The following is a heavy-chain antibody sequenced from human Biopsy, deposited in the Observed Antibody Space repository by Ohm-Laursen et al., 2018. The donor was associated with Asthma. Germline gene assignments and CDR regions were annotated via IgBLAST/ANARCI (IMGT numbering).Heavy chain of an antibody. Sequence: GTLSLTWTFSGGSINSDYWSWIRQPPGKGLEWIGLSSYSGFRKYNPSLKSRVTISVDTSKNQLSLNLTSAIAADTAVYYCARDQGDSKFDYWGQGILVTVSS. CDR2: SSYSGFR. V-gene: IGHV4-59*01. CDR1: GGSINSDY. CDR3: ARDQGDSKFDY. D-gene: IGHD3-16*01. J-gene: IGHJ4*02.